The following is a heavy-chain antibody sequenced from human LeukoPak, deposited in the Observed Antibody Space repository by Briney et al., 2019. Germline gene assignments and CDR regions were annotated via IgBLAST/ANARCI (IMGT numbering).Heavy chain of an antibody. CDR1: GFTFSNYD. D-gene: IGHD2-2*01. CDR3: ARGVVVVSAATFGAFDI. V-gene: IGHV3-23*01. Sequence: GGSLRLSCAASGFTFSNYDMTWVRQAPGKGLEWVATITASGHDTFHAESVEGRFTISRDNSRNALFLQMNSLRAEDTAVYYCARGVVVVSAATFGAFDIWGQGTTVIVSS. CDR2: ITASGHDT. J-gene: IGHJ3*02.